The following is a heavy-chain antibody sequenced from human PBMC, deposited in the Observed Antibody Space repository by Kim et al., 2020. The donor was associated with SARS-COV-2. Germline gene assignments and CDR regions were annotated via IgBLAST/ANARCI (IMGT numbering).Heavy chain of an antibody. CDR3: ASSRGYYDILTGYYKPDYFDY. D-gene: IGHD3-9*01. J-gene: IGHJ4*02. CDR1: GGSISSGGYY. CDR2: IYYSGST. Sequence: SETLSLTCTVSGGSISSGGYYWSWIRQHPGKGLEWIGYIYYSGSTYYNPSLKSRVTISVDTSKNQFSLKLSSVTAADTAVYYCASSRGYYDILTGYYKPDYFDYWGQGTLVTVSS. V-gene: IGHV4-31*03.